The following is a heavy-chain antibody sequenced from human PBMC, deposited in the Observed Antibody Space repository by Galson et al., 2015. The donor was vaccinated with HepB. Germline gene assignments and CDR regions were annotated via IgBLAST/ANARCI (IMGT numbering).Heavy chain of an antibody. D-gene: IGHD2-2*01. CDR2: TSYDGSNK. J-gene: IGHJ6*03. CDR1: GFTFSSYA. V-gene: IGHV3-30-3*01. Sequence: SLRLSCAASGFTFSSYAMHWVRQAPGKGLEWVAVTSYDGSNKYYADSVKGRFTISRDNSKNTLYLQMNSLRAEDTAVYYCARDGDCSSTSCYSYYMDVWGKGTTVTVSS. CDR3: ARDGDCSSTSCYSYYMDV.